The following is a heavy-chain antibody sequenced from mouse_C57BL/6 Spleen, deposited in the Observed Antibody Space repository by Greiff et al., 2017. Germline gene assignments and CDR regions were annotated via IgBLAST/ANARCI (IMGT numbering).Heavy chain of an antibody. CDR2: ISDGGSYT. Sequence: EVKLVESGGGLVKPGGSLKLSCAASGFTFSSYAMSWVRQTPEKRLEWVATISDGGSYTYYPDNVKGRFTISRDNAKNNLYLQMSHLKSEDTAMYYCARGLTGPYYFDYWGQGTTLTVSS. V-gene: IGHV5-4*03. CDR1: GFTFSSYA. J-gene: IGHJ2*01. D-gene: IGHD4-1*01. CDR3: ARGLTGPYYFDY.